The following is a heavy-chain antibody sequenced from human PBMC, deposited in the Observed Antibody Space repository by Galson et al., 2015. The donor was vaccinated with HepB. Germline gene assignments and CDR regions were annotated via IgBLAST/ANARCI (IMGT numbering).Heavy chain of an antibody. J-gene: IGHJ6*02. D-gene: IGHD3-9*01. CDR3: AKALAPHYDILTGYRNPYYYYYGMDV. CDR1: GFTFDDYA. V-gene: IGHV3-9*01. CDR2: ISWNSGSI. Sequence: SLRLSCAASGFTFDDYAMHWVRQAPGKGLEWVSGISWNSGSIGYADSVKGRFTISRGNAKNSLYLQMNSLRAEDTALYYCAKALAPHYDILTGYRNPYYYYYGMDVWGQGTTVTVSS.